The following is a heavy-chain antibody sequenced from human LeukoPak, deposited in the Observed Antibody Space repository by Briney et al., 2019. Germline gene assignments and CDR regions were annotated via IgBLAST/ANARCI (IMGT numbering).Heavy chain of an antibody. CDR2: IKSKTDGGTT. CDR1: GFTFSNAW. CDR3: TTEGYSGYDPFDY. Sequence: GGSLRLSCAASGFTFSNAWMSWVRQAPGKGLEWVGRIKSKTDGGTTDYAARVKGRFTISRDASKNTLSLQMNSLKTEDTAVYWCTTEGYSGYDPFDYWGEGTLVTVSS. J-gene: IGHJ4*02. V-gene: IGHV3-15*01. D-gene: IGHD5-12*01.